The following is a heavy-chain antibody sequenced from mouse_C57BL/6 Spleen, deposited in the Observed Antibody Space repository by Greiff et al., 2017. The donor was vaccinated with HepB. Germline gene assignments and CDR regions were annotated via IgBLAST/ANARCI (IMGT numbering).Heavy chain of an antibody. J-gene: IGHJ2*01. V-gene: IGHV1-64*01. Sequence: QVQLQQSGAELVKPGASVKLSCKASGYTFTSYWMHWVKQRPGQGLEWIGMIHPNSGSTNYNEKFKSKATLTVDKSSSTAYMQLSSLTSEDSAVYYCARSDLGRYFDYWGQGTTLTVSS. CDR2: IHPNSGST. CDR3: ARSDLGRYFDY. D-gene: IGHD4-1*01. CDR1: GYTFTSYW.